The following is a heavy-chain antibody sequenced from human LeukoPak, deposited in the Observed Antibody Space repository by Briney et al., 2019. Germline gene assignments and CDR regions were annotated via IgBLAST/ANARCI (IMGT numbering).Heavy chain of an antibody. V-gene: IGHV1-18*01. Sequence: VASVKVSCKASGYTFTSYGISWVRQAPGQGLEWMGWISAYNGNTNYAQKLQGRVTMTTDTSTSTAYMELRSLRSEDTAVYYCARESGSYYAPGEFVGNWFDPWGQGTLVTVSS. D-gene: IGHD1-26*01. CDR1: GYTFTSYG. CDR2: ISAYNGNT. J-gene: IGHJ5*02. CDR3: ARESGSYYAPGEFVGNWFDP.